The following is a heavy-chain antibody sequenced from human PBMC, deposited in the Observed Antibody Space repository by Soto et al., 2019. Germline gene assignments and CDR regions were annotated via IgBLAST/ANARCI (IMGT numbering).Heavy chain of an antibody. J-gene: IGHJ4*02. CDR3: ARNKCSGGSCYSWSLDY. V-gene: IGHV4-31*03. CDR1: GGSITTGGYY. CDR2: RYYSEST. D-gene: IGHD2-15*01. Sequence: TLSLTCTVSGGSITTGGYYWSWIRQLPGKGLEWIGHRYYSESTYYNPSLESRVSISLDTSKNQFSLKLSFVTAADTAMYYCARNKCSGGSCYSWSLDYWGQGTPVTVSS.